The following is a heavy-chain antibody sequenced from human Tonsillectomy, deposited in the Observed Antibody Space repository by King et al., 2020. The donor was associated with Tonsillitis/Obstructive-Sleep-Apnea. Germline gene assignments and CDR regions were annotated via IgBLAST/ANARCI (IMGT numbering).Heavy chain of an antibody. Sequence: VQLVESGGGVVQPGRSLRLSCAASGFTFSSYCMHWVRQAPGKGLEWVAVIWYDGSNKYYADSVKGRFTISRDNSRNTLYLQMNSLRAEDTAVYYCGRGDCSSTSCYHADYWGQGTLVTVSS. CDR1: GFTFSSYC. CDR2: IWYDGSNK. D-gene: IGHD2-2*01. V-gene: IGHV3-33*01. J-gene: IGHJ4*02. CDR3: GRGDCSSTSCYHADY.